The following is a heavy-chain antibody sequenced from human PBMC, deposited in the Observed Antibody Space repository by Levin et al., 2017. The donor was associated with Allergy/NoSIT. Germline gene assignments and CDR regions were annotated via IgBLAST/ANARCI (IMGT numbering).Heavy chain of an antibody. CDR2: VRAGGNGT. Sequence: TGGSLRLSCAASGFTFSNYAMSWVRQAPGKGLEWVSAVRAGGNGTCYADSVRGRFTISRDNSKNTLYLQMNSLRADDTAVYYCAKAPYDSNAGWFDPWGQGTLVTVSS. D-gene: IGHD3-22*01. V-gene: IGHV3-23*01. J-gene: IGHJ5*02. CDR3: AKAPYDSNAGWFDP. CDR1: GFTFSNYA.